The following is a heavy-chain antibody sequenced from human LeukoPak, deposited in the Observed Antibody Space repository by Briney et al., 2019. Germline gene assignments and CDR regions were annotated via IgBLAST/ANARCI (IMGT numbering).Heavy chain of an antibody. D-gene: IGHD1-7*01. Sequence: GGSVSLFCGASGFPFSSYWMHWVGQARGRGLVWVARITSAGSSTSYADSVQDRLTISRDNAKNTLYLQMNSLRAEDTAVYYCARGSWNYGAPNIIDYWGQGTLVTASS. CDR2: ITSAGSST. V-gene: IGHV3-74*01. CDR3: ARGSWNYGAPNIIDY. J-gene: IGHJ4*02. CDR1: GFPFSSYW.